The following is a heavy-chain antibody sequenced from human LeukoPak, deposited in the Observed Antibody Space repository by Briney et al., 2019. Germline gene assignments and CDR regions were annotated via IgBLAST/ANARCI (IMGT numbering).Heavy chain of an antibody. CDR1: GFTVSSNY. Sequence: GGSLRLSCAASGFTVSSNYMSWVRQAPGKGLEWVSVIYSGGSTYYADSVKGRFTISRHNSKNTLYLQMNSLRAEDTAVYYCAINNSSGWYSFDYWGQGTLVTVSS. J-gene: IGHJ4*02. V-gene: IGHV3-53*04. CDR2: IYSGGST. CDR3: AINNSSGWYSFDY. D-gene: IGHD6-19*01.